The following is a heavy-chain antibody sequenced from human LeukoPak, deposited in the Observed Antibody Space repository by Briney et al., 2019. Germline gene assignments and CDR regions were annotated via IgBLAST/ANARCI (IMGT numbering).Heavy chain of an antibody. CDR2: IKQDGSEK. V-gene: IGHV3-7*01. CDR1: GFTFSSYW. CDR3: ARDLRGSYPAG. Sequence: GGSLRLSCAASGFTFSSYWMSWVRQAPGKGLEWVANIKQDGSEKYYVDSVKGRFTISRDNAKNSPYLQMNSLRAEDTAVYYCARDLRGSYPAGWGQGTLVTVSS. J-gene: IGHJ4*02. D-gene: IGHD1-26*01.